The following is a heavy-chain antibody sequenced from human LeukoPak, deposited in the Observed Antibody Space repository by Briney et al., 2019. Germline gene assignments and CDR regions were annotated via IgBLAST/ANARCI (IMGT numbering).Heavy chain of an antibody. CDR1: GFTVSSNY. V-gene: IGHV3-66*01. D-gene: IGHD1-26*01. J-gene: IGHJ3*02. CDR3: ARWELNDAFDI. CDR2: IYSGGST. Sequence: PGGSLRLSCAASGFTVSSNYMSWVRQAPGKGLEWVSVIYSGGSTYYADSVKGRFTISRDNSKNTLYLQMNSLRAEDTAVYYCARWELNDAFDIWGQGTMVTVSS.